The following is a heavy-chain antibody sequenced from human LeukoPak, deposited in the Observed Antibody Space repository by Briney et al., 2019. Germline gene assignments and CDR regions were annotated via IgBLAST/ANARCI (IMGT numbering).Heavy chain of an antibody. CDR2: ISPTGSTT. Sequence: GGSLRLSCIASGFSFSGHWMHWARQLPGKGLVWVSRISPTGSTTSYADSVKGRFTVSRDNAKNTLYLQMNSLRAEDTAVYYCAREGPRGNSQFDYWGQGTLVTVSS. D-gene: IGHD2/OR15-2a*01. J-gene: IGHJ4*02. CDR1: GFSFSGHW. CDR3: AREGPRGNSQFDY. V-gene: IGHV3-74*01.